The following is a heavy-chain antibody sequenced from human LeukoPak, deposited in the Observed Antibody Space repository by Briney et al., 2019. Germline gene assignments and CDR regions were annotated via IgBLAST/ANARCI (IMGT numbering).Heavy chain of an antibody. CDR3: ARDKGYSSGKDI. CDR1: GFTFSSYG. D-gene: IGHD6-19*01. Sequence: TGRSLRLSCAASGFTFSSYGMHWVRQAPGKGLEWVVVIWYDGSNKYYADSVKGRFTISRDNSKNTLYLQMNSLRAEDTAVYYCARDKGYSSGKDIWGQGTMVTVSS. J-gene: IGHJ3*02. V-gene: IGHV3-33*01. CDR2: IWYDGSNK.